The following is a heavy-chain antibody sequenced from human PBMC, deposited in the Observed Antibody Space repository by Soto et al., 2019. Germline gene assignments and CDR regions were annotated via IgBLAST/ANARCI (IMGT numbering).Heavy chain of an antibody. Sequence: GESLKISCAASGFTFSSYAMSWFRQAPVKGLEWVSGISAGGASTFYADSVKGRFTISRDNSKNMLYLQMNSLRAEDTSVYYCAKDRWFGDLAAFFAHWGQGTRVTVSS. CDR1: GFTFSSYA. D-gene: IGHD3-10*01. J-gene: IGHJ4*02. CDR2: ISAGGAST. V-gene: IGHV3-23*01. CDR3: AKDRWFGDLAAFFAH.